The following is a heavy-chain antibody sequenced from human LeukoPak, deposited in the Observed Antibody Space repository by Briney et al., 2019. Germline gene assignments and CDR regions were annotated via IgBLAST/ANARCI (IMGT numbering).Heavy chain of an antibody. CDR1: GGSISSGGYY. J-gene: IGHJ5*02. D-gene: IGHD6-13*01. CDR3: ARDGTAAAGIGVDP. V-gene: IGHV4-31*03. Sequence: SQTLSLTCTVSGGSISSGGYYWSWIRQHPGKGLEWIGYIYYSGSTYYNPSLKSRVTISVDTSKNQFSLKLSSVTAADTAVYYCARDGTAAAGIGVDPWGQGTLVTVSS. CDR2: IYYSGST.